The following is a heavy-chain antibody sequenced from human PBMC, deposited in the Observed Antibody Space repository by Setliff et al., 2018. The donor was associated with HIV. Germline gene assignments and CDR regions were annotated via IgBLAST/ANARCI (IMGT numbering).Heavy chain of an antibody. J-gene: IGHJ4*02. CDR3: ASLFRLSGFWISFLPDY. V-gene: IGHV4-39*01. CDR1: GDSVSRSNYY. CDR2: IDYNEIT. D-gene: IGHD3-3*01. Sequence: SETLSLTCTVSGDSVSRSNYYWAWIRQPPGKGLEWIGSIDYNEITYYNPSLKSRVTLSVDTPKNQFSLYLSSVTASDTAVYYCASLFRLSGFWISFLPDYWGQGVLVTVSS.